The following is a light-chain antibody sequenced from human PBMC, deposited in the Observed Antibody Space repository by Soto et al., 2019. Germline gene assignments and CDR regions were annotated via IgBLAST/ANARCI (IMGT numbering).Light chain of an antibody. Sequence: DIQMTQSPSTLPASVGDRVTITCRASQSISTWLAWYQQKPGKAPNLLIYKASYLASGVPSRFSGGGSRAEFTLTISSLQPDDFATYYCQQYGSYWTFGQGTKVEIK. CDR3: QQYGSYWT. J-gene: IGKJ1*01. CDR1: QSISTW. CDR2: KAS. V-gene: IGKV1-5*03.